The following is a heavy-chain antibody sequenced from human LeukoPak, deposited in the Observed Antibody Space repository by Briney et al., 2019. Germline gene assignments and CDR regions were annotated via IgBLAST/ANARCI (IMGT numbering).Heavy chain of an antibody. V-gene: IGHV3-11*01. J-gene: IGHJ4*02. CDR3: ARDGVGATVLFDY. D-gene: IGHD1-26*01. CDR1: GFTFSSYA. CDR2: ISSSGSTI. Sequence: GGSLRLSCAASGFTFSSYAMSWIRQAPGKGLEWVSYISSSGSTIYYADSVKGRFTISRDNAKNSLYLQMNSLRAEDTAVYYCARDGVGATVLFDYWGQGTLVTVSS.